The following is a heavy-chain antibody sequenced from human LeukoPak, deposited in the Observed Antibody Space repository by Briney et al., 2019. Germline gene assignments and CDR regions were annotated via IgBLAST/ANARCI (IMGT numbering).Heavy chain of an antibody. CDR2: ISSDGTAN. V-gene: IGHV3-11*04. CDR3: AREFWYRFEI. D-gene: IGHD6-13*01. Sequence: GGSLRLSRAASGFIFSDYYMSWIRQAPGEGMEFVAYISSDGTANYYADSVKGRFTISGDNAQNSVHLEITNLRAEDTAVYYCAREFWYRFEIWGQGTVVTVSS. CDR1: GFIFSDYY. J-gene: IGHJ4*02.